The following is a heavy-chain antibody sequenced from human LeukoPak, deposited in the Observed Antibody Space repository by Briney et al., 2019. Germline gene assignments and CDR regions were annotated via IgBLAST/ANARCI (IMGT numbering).Heavy chain of an antibody. D-gene: IGHD2-15*01. CDR1: GFTFSTYT. V-gene: IGHV3-21*01. CDR2: FSSSTTYI. Sequence: GGSLRLSCAASGFTFSTYTMNWVRQAPGKGLEWVSYFSSSTTYIYYADSVKGRFTISRDNAKNSLYLQMNSLRAEDTSVYYCARDRGYCSGGSCYSNAFDIWGQGTMVTVSS. CDR3: ARDRGYCSGGSCYSNAFDI. J-gene: IGHJ3*02.